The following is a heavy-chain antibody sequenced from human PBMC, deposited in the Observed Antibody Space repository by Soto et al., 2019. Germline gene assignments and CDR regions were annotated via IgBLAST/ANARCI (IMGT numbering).Heavy chain of an antibody. J-gene: IGHJ6*02. CDR1: GGTFSSYA. D-gene: IGHD1-26*01. CDR3: ARGPVGELQYYYYGMDV. Sequence: QVQLVQSGAEVKKPGSSVKVSCKASGGTFSSYAISWVRQAPGQGLEWMGGIIPIFGTANYAQKFQGRVTITADESPSTAYMELSSLRSEDTAVYYCARGPVGELQYYYYGMDVRGQGTTVTVSS. V-gene: IGHV1-69*01. CDR2: IIPIFGTA.